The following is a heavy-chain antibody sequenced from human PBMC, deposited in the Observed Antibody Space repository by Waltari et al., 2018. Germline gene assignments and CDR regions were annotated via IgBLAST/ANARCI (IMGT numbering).Heavy chain of an antibody. CDR1: GYSISSGYY. Sequence: QVQLQESGPGLVKPSETLSLTCAVSGYSISSGYYWGWIRQPPGKGLEWIGSIYHSGNIYYNPSLKSRVTISLDTSKNQFSLKLTSVTAADTAVYYCATDLLSSVRFGEQPRYFFDYWGQGTLVTVSS. D-gene: IGHD3-10*01. V-gene: IGHV4-38-2*02. CDR2: IYHSGNI. J-gene: IGHJ4*02. CDR3: ATDLLSSVRFGEQPRYFFDY.